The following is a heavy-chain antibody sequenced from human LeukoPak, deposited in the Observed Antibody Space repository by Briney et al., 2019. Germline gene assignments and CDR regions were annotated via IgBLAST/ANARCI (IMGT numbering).Heavy chain of an antibody. J-gene: IGHJ5*02. CDR1: GYSISSGYY. CDR2: IYHSGST. V-gene: IGHV4-38-2*02. CDR3: TKRQGPTSGSYDYFDP. D-gene: IGHD1-26*01. Sequence: SETLSLTCTVSGYSISSGYYWGWIRQPPGKGLEWIGSIYHSGSTYYNPSLKSRVTISVDTSKNQFSLKLSSVTAADTAMYYCTKRQGPTSGSYDYFDPWGQGALVTVSS.